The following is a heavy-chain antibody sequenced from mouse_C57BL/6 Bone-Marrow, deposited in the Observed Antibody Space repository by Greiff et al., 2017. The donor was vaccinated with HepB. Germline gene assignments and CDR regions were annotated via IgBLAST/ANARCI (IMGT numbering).Heavy chain of an antibody. J-gene: IGHJ3*01. CDR2: ISDGGSYT. D-gene: IGHD2-1*01. V-gene: IGHV5-4*01. CDR3: AREGIYYGNYGFAY. Sequence: EVHLVESGGGLVKPGGSLKLSCAASGFTFSSYAMSWVRQTPEKRLEWVATISDGGSYTYYPDNVKGRFTISRDNAKNNLYLQMSHLKSEDTAMYYCAREGIYYGNYGFAYWGQGTLVTVSA. CDR1: GFTFSSYA.